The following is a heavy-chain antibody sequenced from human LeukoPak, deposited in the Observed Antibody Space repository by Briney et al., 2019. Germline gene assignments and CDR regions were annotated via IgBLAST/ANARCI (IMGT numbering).Heavy chain of an antibody. J-gene: IGHJ4*02. V-gene: IGHV1-46*01. CDR3: ARGGFYDFWSGYYHSYFDY. CDR2: INPSGGST. Sequence: ASVTVSCTASGYTFTSYYMHWVRQAPGQGLEWMGIINPSGGSTSYAQKFQGRVTMTRDTSTSTVYMELSSLRSEDTAVYYCARGGFYDFWSGYYHSYFDYWGQGTLVTVSS. CDR1: GYTFTSYY. D-gene: IGHD3-3*01.